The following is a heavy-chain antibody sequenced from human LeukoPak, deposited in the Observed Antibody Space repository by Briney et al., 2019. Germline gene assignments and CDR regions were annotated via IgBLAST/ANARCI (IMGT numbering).Heavy chain of an antibody. CDR2: IYHSGST. Sequence: SQTLSLTCTVSGGSISSGGYYWSWIRQPPGKGLEWIGYIYHSGSTYYNPSLKSRVTISVDRSKNQFSLKLSSVTAADTAVYYCARGSSGDSSGYHTDYWGQGTLVTVSS. D-gene: IGHD3-22*01. J-gene: IGHJ4*02. CDR3: ARGSSGDSSGYHTDY. CDR1: GGSISSGGYY. V-gene: IGHV4-30-2*01.